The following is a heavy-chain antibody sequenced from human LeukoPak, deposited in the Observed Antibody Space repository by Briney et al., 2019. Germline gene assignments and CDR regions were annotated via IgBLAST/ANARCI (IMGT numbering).Heavy chain of an antibody. CDR2: INPNSGGT. D-gene: IGHD3-22*01. V-gene: IGHV1-2*02. CDR3: ASAHRSSGYVFDY. CDR1: GYTFTGYY. Sequence: ASMRVSCKASGYTFTGYYMHWVRQAPGQGLEWMGWINPNSGGTNYAQKFQGRVTMTRDTSISTAYMELSRLRSDDTAVYYCASAHRSSGYVFDYWGQGTLVTVSS. J-gene: IGHJ4*02.